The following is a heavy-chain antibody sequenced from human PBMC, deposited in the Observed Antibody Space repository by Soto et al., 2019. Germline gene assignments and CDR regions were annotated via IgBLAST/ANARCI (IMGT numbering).Heavy chain of an antibody. Sequence: ASVKVSCKASGYTFTSYAMHWVRQAPGQRLEWMGWINAGNGNTKYSQRFQGRVTITRDTSASTAYMELSSLRSEDTAVYYCERDQEQWLVNYGMDVWGQGTTVTVSS. J-gene: IGHJ6*02. CDR1: GYTFTSYA. V-gene: IGHV1-3*01. D-gene: IGHD6-19*01. CDR3: ERDQEQWLVNYGMDV. CDR2: INAGNGNT.